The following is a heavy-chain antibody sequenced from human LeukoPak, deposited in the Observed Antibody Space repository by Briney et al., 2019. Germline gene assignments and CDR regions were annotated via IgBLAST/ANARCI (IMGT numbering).Heavy chain of an antibody. CDR1: GFTFGDYA. V-gene: IGHV3-49*04. Sequence: GGSLRLSCTASGFTFGDYAMSWVRQAPGKGREWVGFIRSKAYGGTTEYAASVKGRFTISRDDSKSIAYLQMNGLKTEDTAVYYCTSSSWYTWSNFDYWGQGTLVTVSS. CDR3: TSSSWYTWSNFDY. CDR2: IRSKAYGGTT. D-gene: IGHD6-13*01. J-gene: IGHJ4*02.